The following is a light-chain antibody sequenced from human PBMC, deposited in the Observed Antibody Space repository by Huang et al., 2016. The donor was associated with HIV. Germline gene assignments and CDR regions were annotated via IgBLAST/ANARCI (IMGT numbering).Light chain of an antibody. CDR2: DAS. CDR3: QQRSAWPLT. V-gene: IGKV3-11*01. CDR1: QSVNSY. Sequence: EIVLTQSPATLSLSPGKRATLSCRASQSVNSYLAWYQQKPGQAPRLLIYDASNRATGIPARFSGSGSGTDFTLTISNVQSEYFAVYYCQQRSAWPLTFGGGTKVEI. J-gene: IGKJ4*01.